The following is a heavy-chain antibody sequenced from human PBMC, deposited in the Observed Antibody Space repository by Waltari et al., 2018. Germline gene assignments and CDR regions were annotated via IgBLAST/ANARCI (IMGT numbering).Heavy chain of an antibody. CDR1: GFPVSSNY. CDR3: ARGADANGNNHYAFDI. D-gene: IGHD2-8*01. V-gene: IGHV3-53*02. CDR2: INSGANT. J-gene: IGHJ3*02. Sequence: EVQLVETGGGLIQPGGSLRLSCAASGFPVSSNYMSWVRQAPGKGLEWVSVINSGANTKYADSVKGRFTISRDNSKNTLSLQMNSLRAEDAAVYYCARGADANGNNHYAFDIWGQGTLVTVSS.